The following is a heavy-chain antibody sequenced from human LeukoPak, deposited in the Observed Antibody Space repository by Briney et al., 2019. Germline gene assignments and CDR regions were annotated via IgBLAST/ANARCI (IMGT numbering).Heavy chain of an antibody. V-gene: IGHV3-21*01. J-gene: IGHJ4*02. CDR3: ARVGKYCSSTSCYHFDY. Sequence: PGGSLRLSCAGSGCTFSSYSMNWVRQAPGKGLEWVSSISSSSSYIYYADSVKGRFTISRDNAKNSLYLQMNSLRAEDTAVYYCARVGKYCSSTSCYHFDYWGQGTLVTVSS. CDR1: GCTFSSYS. CDR2: ISSSSSYI. D-gene: IGHD2-2*01.